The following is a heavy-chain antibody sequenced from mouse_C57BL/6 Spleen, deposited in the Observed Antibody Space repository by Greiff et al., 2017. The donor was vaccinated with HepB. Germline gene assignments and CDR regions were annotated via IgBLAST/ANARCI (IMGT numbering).Heavy chain of an antibody. CDR1: GYTFTSYT. Sequence: QVQLQQSGAELARPGASVKMSCKASGYTFTSYTMHWVKQRPGQGLEWIGYINPSSGYTKYNQKFKDKATLTADKSSSTAYMQLSSLTSEDSAVYYCARWTTVPYDYWGQGTTLTVSS. CDR2: INPSSGYT. V-gene: IGHV1-4*01. D-gene: IGHD1-1*01. J-gene: IGHJ2*01. CDR3: ARWTTVPYDY.